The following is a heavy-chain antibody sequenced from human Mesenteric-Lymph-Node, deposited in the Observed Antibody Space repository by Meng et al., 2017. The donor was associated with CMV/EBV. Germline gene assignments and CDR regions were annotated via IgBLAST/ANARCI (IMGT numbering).Heavy chain of an antibody. CDR2: IYYSGST. CDR3: ARDSGRYCGNISCYTGFDY. CDR1: GGSVSSGSYY. V-gene: IGHV4-61*01. D-gene: IGHD2-2*02. J-gene: IGHJ4*02. Sequence: SETLSLTCTVSGGSVSSGSYYWSWIRQPPGKGLEWIGYIYYSGSTNYNPSLKSRVTISVDTSKNQFSLKLSSVTAADTAVYYCARDSGRYCGNISCYTGFDYWGQGTLVTVSS.